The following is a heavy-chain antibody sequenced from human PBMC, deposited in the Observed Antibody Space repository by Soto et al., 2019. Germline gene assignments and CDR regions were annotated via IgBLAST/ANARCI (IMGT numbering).Heavy chain of an antibody. V-gene: IGHV3-23*01. CDR1: GFTFSSYS. Sequence: GGSLRLSCAASGFTFSSYSMNWVRQAPGKGLEWVSTISGDGVYTYYADSVRGRFTTSRDNSKTMLYLQIDSLRTDDTAVYYCTKDPFDSDVLDYWGQGALVTVSS. CDR3: TKDPFDSDVLDY. D-gene: IGHD3-9*01. CDR2: ISGDGVYT. J-gene: IGHJ4*02.